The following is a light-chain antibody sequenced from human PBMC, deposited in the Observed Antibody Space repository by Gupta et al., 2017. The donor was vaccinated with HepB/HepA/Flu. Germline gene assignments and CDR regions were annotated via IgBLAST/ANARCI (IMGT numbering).Light chain of an antibody. J-gene: IGLJ2*01. Sequence: QSALTQPASVSGSPGQSITISCTGTTSDFGTYDLLSWYQQHSGKAPKLMIFEVNQRPSGVSDRFSGSNSGNTASLTISGLQAEDEADYYCSSYTSSDTFVVFGGGTRLTVL. CDR3: SSYTSSDTFVV. CDR1: TSDFGTYDL. V-gene: IGLV2-23*02. CDR2: EVN.